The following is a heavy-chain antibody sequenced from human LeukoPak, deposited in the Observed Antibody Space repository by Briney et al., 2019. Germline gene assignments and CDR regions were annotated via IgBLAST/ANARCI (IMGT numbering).Heavy chain of an antibody. CDR3: ATHRTTVTTPLDY. J-gene: IGHJ4*02. V-gene: IGHV3-23*01. CDR2: ISASGGST. D-gene: IGHD4-17*01. Sequence: GGSLRLSCAASGFSLTTYAMGWVRQAPGKGLEWVSSISASGGSTYYVDSVKGRFTISRDNSKNTLYLQMNSLRAEDTAVYYCATHRTTVTTPLDYWGQGTLVTVSS. CDR1: GFSLTTYA.